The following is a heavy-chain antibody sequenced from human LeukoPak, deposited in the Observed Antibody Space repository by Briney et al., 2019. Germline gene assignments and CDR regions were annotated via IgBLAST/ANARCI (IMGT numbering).Heavy chain of an antibody. J-gene: IGHJ4*02. D-gene: IGHD3-16*02. V-gene: IGHV3-48*03. CDR1: GFTFSSYE. CDR2: ISSSGSTI. Sequence: GGSLRLSCAASGFTFSSYEMNWVRQAPGKGLKWVSYISSSGSTIYYADSVKGRFTISRDNAKNSLYLQMNSLRAEDTAVYYCARIDDYVWGSYRRPVYYWGQGTLVTVSS. CDR3: ARIDDYVWGSYRRPVYY.